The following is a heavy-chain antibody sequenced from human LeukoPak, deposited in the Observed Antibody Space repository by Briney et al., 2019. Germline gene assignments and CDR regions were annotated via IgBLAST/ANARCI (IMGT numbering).Heavy chain of an antibody. CDR2: IYYSGST. V-gene: IGHV4-39*02. Sequence: PSETLSLTCTVSGGSISSSSYYWGWIRQPPGKGLEWIGCIYYSGSTYYNPSLKSRVTISVDTSKNQFSLKLSSVTAADTAVYYCARDLNGYGDYYFDYWGQGTLVTVSS. J-gene: IGHJ4*02. CDR1: GGSISSSSYY. CDR3: ARDLNGYGDYYFDY. D-gene: IGHD4-17*01.